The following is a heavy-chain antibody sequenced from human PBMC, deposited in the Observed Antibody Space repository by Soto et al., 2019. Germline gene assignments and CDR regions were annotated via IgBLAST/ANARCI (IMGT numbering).Heavy chain of an antibody. CDR1: GFTFSSYA. J-gene: IGHJ4*02. Sequence: EVQLLESGGGLVQPGGSLRLSCAASGFTFSSYAMSWVRQAPGKGLEWVSAISGSGGSTYYADSVKGRFTISRDNSKNTLYLQMNSLRAEDTAVYYWAKDRGYSYGSNYFDYWGQGTLVTVSS. D-gene: IGHD5-18*01. V-gene: IGHV3-23*01. CDR2: ISGSGGST. CDR3: AKDRGYSYGSNYFDY.